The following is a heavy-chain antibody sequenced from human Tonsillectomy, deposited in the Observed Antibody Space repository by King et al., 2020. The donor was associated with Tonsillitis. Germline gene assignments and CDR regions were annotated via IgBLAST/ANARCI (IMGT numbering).Heavy chain of an antibody. CDR2: IYHGGSI. CDR1: GGSISSSHW. CDR3: ARDYYYRDAYWYFDL. Sequence: VQLQESGPGLVKPSGTLSLTCAVSGGSISSSHWWSWVRQSPGKGLEWIGEIYHGGSINYNPSLKSRVIISLDKSKNQFSLRLSSVTAADTAVYCARDYYYRDAYWYFDLWGRGALVTVSS. J-gene: IGHJ2*01. D-gene: IGHD3-22*01. V-gene: IGHV4-4*02.